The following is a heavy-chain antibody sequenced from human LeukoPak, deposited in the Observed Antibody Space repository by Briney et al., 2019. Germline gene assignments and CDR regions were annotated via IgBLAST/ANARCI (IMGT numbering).Heavy chain of an antibody. J-gene: IGHJ6*04. D-gene: IGHD3-9*01. CDR3: ERASSHILTGYVYYHYGMDV. CDR1: GGTFSSYA. Sequence: SVKVSCKASGGTFSSYAISWGRQAPGQGLEWRGGISPIIVTANYAQKFQGRVTITADKSTSTAYMELRSLTSEDPAVHHCERASSHILTGYVYYHYGMDVWGKGPTVTVPS. CDR2: ISPIIVTA. V-gene: IGHV1-69*06.